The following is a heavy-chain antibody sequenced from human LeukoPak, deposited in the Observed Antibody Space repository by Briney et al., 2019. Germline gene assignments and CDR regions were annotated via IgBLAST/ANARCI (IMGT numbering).Heavy chain of an antibody. CDR2: ISYDGSNK. Sequence: PGGSLRLSCAASGFTFSTYSMNWVRQAPGKGLEWGAVISYDGSNKYYADSVKGRFTISRDNSKNTLYLQMNSLRAEDTAVYYCAKGARPKSYYFDYWGQGTLVTVSS. V-gene: IGHV3-30*18. CDR1: GFTFSTYS. J-gene: IGHJ4*02. D-gene: IGHD3-10*01. CDR3: AKGARPKSYYFDY.